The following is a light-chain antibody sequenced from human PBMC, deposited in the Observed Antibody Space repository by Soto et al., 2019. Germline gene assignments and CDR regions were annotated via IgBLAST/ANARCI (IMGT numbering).Light chain of an antibody. V-gene: IGKV3-20*01. J-gene: IGKJ1*01. CDR2: GAS. Sequence: EILFTPSPCTLSLSPGARSTLSCRSSQSVSNNYLAWYQQKPGQAPRLLIYGASNRATGISDRFSGSGSGTDFTLTISRLEPEDFAVYYCQQYGSSPWTFGQGTKVDIK. CDR1: QSVSNNY. CDR3: QQYGSSPWT.